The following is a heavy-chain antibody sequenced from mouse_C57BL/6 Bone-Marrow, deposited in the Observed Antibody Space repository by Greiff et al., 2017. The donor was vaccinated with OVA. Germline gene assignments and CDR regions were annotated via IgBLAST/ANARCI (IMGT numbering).Heavy chain of an antibody. CDR1: GFTFSDFY. D-gene: IGHD1-1*01. J-gene: IGHJ1*03. CDR3: ARDAEGANDYGSSGWYFDV. CDR2: SRNKANDYTT. Sequence: DVMLVESGGGLVQSGRSLRLSCATSGFTFSDFYMEWVRQAPGKGLEWIAASRNKANDYTTEYSASVKGRFIVSRDTSQSILYLQMNALRAEDTAIYYCARDAEGANDYGSSGWYFDVWGTGTTVTVSS. V-gene: IGHV7-1*01.